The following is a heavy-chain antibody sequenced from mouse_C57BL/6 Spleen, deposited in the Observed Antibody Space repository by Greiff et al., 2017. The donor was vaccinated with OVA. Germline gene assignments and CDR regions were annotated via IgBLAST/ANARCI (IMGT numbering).Heavy chain of an antibody. J-gene: IGHJ1*03. CDR1: GYSITSGYS. CDR3: ARDITTVVEGYFDV. V-gene: IGHV3-6*01. D-gene: IGHD1-1*01. CDR2: ISYDGSN. Sequence: DVKLVESGPGLVKPSQSLSLTCSVTGYSITSGYSWNWIRQFPGNKLEWMGYISYDGSNNYNPSLKNRISITRDTSKNQSFLKLNSVTTEDTATYYCARDITTVVEGYFDVWGTGTTVTVSS.